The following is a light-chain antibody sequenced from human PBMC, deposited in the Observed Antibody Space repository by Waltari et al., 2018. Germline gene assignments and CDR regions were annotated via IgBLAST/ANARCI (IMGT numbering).Light chain of an antibody. CDR2: KAS. V-gene: IGKV1-5*03. Sequence: CRASQSISKWLAWYQQKPGKAPKLLIYKASTLESGVPARFSGCGSGTEFTLTISSLQPEDFATYYCQQYNSYSLLSFGGGTKVEIK. J-gene: IGKJ4*01. CDR3: QQYNSYSLLS. CDR1: QSISKW.